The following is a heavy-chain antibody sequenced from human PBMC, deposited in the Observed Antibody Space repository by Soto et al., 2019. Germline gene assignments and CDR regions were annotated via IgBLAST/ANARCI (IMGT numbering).Heavy chain of an antibody. D-gene: IGHD3-3*01. CDR1: GDSVSTNSAA. CDR3: GRDLYYTYGRGYFDS. V-gene: IGHV6-1*01. Sequence: HSQTLSLTCAISGDSVSTNSAAWNWIRQSPSRGLEWLGRTYYTSRWYNDYTASVKSRITINADTSKNQFSLHLDSVTPEDTAVDCCGRDLYYTYGRGYFDSWGQGTLVTVSS. CDR2: TYYTSRWYN. J-gene: IGHJ4*02.